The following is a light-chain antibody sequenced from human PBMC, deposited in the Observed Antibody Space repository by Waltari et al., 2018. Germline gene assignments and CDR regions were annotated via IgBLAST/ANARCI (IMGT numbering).Light chain of an antibody. V-gene: IGKV4-1*01. CDR3: QQYFGSPPT. Sequence: DIVMTQSPDSLAVSLGERATINCKSSPSVLYSSNNKNYLAWYQQKRRQPPKLLIYWASTRESGVSDRFSGSGSGTDFTLTISSLQAEDVAVYYCQQYFGSPPTFGQGTKVEI. CDR1: PSVLYSSNNKNY. CDR2: WAS. J-gene: IGKJ1*01.